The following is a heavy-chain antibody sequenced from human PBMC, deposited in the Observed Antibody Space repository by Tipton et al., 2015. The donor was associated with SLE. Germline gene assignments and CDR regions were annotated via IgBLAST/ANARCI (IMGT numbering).Heavy chain of an antibody. Sequence: TLSLTCTVSGDSISSYFWSWIRQPPGKGLEWIGEINHSGQTSYNPSLKSRVTISLDTSKSQISLNLSSVTAADTAVYYCARGPQRGYSYGPDYWGQGTLVTVSS. V-gene: IGHV4-34*01. CDR3: ARGPQRGYSYGPDY. CDR1: GDSISSYF. J-gene: IGHJ4*02. D-gene: IGHD5-18*01. CDR2: INHSGQT.